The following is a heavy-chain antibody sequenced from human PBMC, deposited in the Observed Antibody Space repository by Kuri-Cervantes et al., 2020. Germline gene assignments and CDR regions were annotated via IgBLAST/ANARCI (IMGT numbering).Heavy chain of an antibody. CDR1: GFTFSSYW. Sequence: GGSLRLSCAASGFTFSSYWMSWVRQAPGKGLEWVANIKQDGSEKYYVDSVKGRFTISRDNAKNSLYLQMNSLRAEDTAVYYCARGWNYDILTGYDVYYYYGMDVWGQGTTVTVSS. CDR3: ARGWNYDILTGYDVYYYYGMDV. V-gene: IGHV3-7*01. J-gene: IGHJ6*02. D-gene: IGHD3-9*01. CDR2: IKQDGSEK.